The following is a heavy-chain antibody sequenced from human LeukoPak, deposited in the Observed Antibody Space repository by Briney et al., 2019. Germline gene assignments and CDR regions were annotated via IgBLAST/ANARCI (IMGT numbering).Heavy chain of an antibody. CDR1: GGSISSSNW. Sequence: SETLSLTCAVSGGSISSSNWWSWVRQPPGKGLEWIGEIYHSGSTNYNPSLKSRVTISVDKSKNQFSLKLSSVTAADTAVYYCARARFYYYGSGNWFDPWGQGTLVTVSS. CDR3: ARARFYYYGSGNWFDP. V-gene: IGHV4-4*02. CDR2: IYHSGST. J-gene: IGHJ5*02. D-gene: IGHD3-10*01.